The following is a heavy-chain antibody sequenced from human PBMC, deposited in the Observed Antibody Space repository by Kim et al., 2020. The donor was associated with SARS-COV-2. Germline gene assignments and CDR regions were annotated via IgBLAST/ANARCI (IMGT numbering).Heavy chain of an antibody. J-gene: IGHJ4*02. D-gene: IGHD4-4*01. CDR3: AKQYLVGDY. V-gene: IGHV3-23*01. CDR2: INEHGDTT. CDR1: GLTFSNFA. Sequence: GGSLRLSCAASGLTFSNFAMNWVRQAPGKGLEWVSSINEHGDTTHYADSVKGRFTISRDNSKNTLFLQMSSLRAEDTAVYYCAKQYLVGDYWGQGTLVTVSS.